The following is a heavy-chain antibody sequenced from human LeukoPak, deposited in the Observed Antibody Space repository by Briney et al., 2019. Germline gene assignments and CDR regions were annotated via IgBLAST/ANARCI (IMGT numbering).Heavy chain of an antibody. D-gene: IGHD6-13*01. Sequence: SETLSLTCTVSGYSISNGYYWGWIRQPPGKGLEWIGSIYHSGSTYYNPSLESRVTISVDTSKNRFSLKLSSVTAADTAVYYCARDWDRSGWYFSDWGQGTLVTVSS. CDR3: ARDWDRSGWYFSD. V-gene: IGHV4-38-2*02. J-gene: IGHJ4*02. CDR2: IYHSGST. CDR1: GYSISNGYY.